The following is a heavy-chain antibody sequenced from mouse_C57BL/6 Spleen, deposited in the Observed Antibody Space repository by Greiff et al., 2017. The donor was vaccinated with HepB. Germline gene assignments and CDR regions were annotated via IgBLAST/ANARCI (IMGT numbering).Heavy chain of an antibody. CDR2: IHPNSGST. CDR3: APNWDWFAY. V-gene: IGHV1-64*01. D-gene: IGHD4-1*01. CDR1: GYTFTSYW. J-gene: IGHJ3*01. Sequence: QVQLKQPGAELVKPGASVKLSCKASGYTFTSYWMHWVKQRPGQGLEWIGMIHPNSGSTNYNEKFKSKATLTVDKSSSTAYMQLSSLTSEDSAVYYCAPNWDWFAYWGQGTLVTVSA.